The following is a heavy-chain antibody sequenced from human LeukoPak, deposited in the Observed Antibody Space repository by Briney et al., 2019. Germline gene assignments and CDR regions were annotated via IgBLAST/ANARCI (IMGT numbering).Heavy chain of an antibody. Sequence: ASVKVSCKASGYTFAIYYIHWVRQAPGQGLEWMGIINPSGGSTSYTQKFQGRLTMTRDTSTSTVHMEPSSLRSEDTAVYYCARAKGLFDHWGQGTLVTVSS. J-gene: IGHJ4*02. CDR3: ARAKGLFDH. CDR2: INPSGGST. CDR1: GYTFAIYY. V-gene: IGHV1-46*01.